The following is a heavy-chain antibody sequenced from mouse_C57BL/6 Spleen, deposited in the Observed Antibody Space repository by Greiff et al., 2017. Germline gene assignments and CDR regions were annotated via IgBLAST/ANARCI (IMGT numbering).Heavy chain of an antibody. V-gene: IGHV14-1*01. J-gene: IGHJ4*01. CDR2: LDPEDGDT. CDR3: TSYGRRDYAIDY. D-gene: IGHD1-1*01. CDR1: GFNIKDYY. Sequence: EVQLQQSGAELVRPGASVKLSCTASGFNIKDYYMHWVKQRPEQGLEWIGRLDPEDGDTEYAPKFPGKATLTADTSSNTAYLQLSSLTSEDTAVXYCTSYGRRDYAIDYWGQGTSVTVSS.